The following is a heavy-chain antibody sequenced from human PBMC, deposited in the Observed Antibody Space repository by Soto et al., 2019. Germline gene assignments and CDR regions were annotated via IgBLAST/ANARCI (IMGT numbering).Heavy chain of an antibody. J-gene: IGHJ6*02. D-gene: IGHD6-19*01. CDR3: ASLVGIAVAGTGYDMDV. CDR1: GFTFSSYS. V-gene: IGHV3-21*01. Sequence: GGSLSLSCAGSGFTFSSYSMNWVRQAPGKGLEWVSSISSSSSYIYYADSVKGRFTISRDNAKNSLYLQMNSLRAEDTAVYYCASLVGIAVAGTGYDMDVWGQGTTVTVSS. CDR2: ISSSSSYI.